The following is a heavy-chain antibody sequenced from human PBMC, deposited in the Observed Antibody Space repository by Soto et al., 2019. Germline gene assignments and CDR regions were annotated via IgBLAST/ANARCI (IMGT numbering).Heavy chain of an antibody. CDR3: ARPLSYCTNGVCYSGWYFDL. CDR2: IDPSDSYT. D-gene: IGHD2-8*01. CDR1: GYSFTSYW. V-gene: IGHV5-10-1*01. Sequence: PGESLKISCKGSGYSFTSYWVSWVRQMPGKGLEWMGRIDPSDSYTNYSPSFQGHVTISADKSISTAYLQWSSLKASDTAMYYCARPLSYCTNGVCYSGWYFDLWGRGTLVTAPQ. J-gene: IGHJ2*01.